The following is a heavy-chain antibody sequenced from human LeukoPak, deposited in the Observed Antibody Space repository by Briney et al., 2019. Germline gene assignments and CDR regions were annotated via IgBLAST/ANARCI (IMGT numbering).Heavy chain of an antibody. Sequence: SVTLSLTCTVSGGSISSSSYYWGWIRQPPGKGLEWIGSIYYSGSTYYNPSLKSRVTISVDTSKNQFSLKLSSVTAADTAVYYCARQGRHYYGSGSFDYWGRGTLVTVSS. CDR3: ARQGRHYYGSGSFDY. CDR1: GGSISSSSYY. V-gene: IGHV4-39*01. D-gene: IGHD3-10*01. J-gene: IGHJ4*02. CDR2: IYYSGST.